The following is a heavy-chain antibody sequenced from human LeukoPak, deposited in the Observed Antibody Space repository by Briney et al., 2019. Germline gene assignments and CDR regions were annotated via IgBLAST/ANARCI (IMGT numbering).Heavy chain of an antibody. V-gene: IGHV3-23*01. J-gene: IGHJ2*01. CDR3: AKNGVNYWYFDL. Sequence: GGSLRLSCAASGFIVSSNYMSWVRQAPGKGLEWVSGISGSGGGTYNADSVKGRFTISRDNSKNTLYLQMNSLRAEDTAVYYCAKNGVNYWYFDLWGRGTLVTVSS. D-gene: IGHD2-8*01. CDR1: GFIVSSNY. CDR2: ISGSGGGT.